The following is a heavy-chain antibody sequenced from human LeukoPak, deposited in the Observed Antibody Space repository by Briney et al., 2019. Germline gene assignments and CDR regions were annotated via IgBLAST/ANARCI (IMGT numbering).Heavy chain of an antibody. Sequence: SETLSLTCAVYGGSFSGYYWSWIRQPPGKGQEWIGEINHSGSTNYNPSLKSRVTISVDTSKNQFSLKLSSVTAADTAVYYCATTYYYDSSGYDYWGQGTLVTVSS. CDR3: ATTYYYDSSGYDY. V-gene: IGHV4-34*01. D-gene: IGHD3-22*01. CDR1: GGSFSGYY. CDR2: INHSGST. J-gene: IGHJ4*02.